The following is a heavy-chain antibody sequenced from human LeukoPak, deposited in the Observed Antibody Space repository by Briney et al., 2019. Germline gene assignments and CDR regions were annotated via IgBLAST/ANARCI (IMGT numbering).Heavy chain of an antibody. CDR2: ISGSGGST. Sequence: GGSLGLSCAASGFTFSSYAMSWVRQAPGKGLEWVSAISGSGGSTYYADSVKGRFTISRDNSKNTLYLQMNSLRAEDTAVYYCALSRYYDILTGYSYWGQGTLVTVSS. D-gene: IGHD3-9*01. CDR3: ALSRYYDILTGYSY. J-gene: IGHJ4*02. CDR1: GFTFSSYA. V-gene: IGHV3-23*01.